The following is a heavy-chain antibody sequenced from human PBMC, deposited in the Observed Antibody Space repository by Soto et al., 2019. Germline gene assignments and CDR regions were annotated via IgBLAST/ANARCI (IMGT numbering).Heavy chain of an antibody. CDR3: ARVLSSGGSRLSYYYYYYMDV. D-gene: IGHD2-15*01. J-gene: IGHJ6*03. V-gene: IGHV4-31*03. Sequence: SETLSLTCTVSGGSISSGGYYWSWIRQHPGKGLEWIGYIYYSGSTYYNPSLKSRVTISVDTSKNQFSLKLSSVTAADTAVYYCARVLSSGGSRLSYYYYYYMDVWGKGTTVTVSS. CDR2: IYYSGST. CDR1: GGSISSGGYY.